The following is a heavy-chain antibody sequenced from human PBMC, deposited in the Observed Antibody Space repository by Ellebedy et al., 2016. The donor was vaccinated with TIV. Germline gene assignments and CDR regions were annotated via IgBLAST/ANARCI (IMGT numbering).Heavy chain of an antibody. V-gene: IGHV1-18*01. J-gene: IGHJ4*02. CDR1: GYTFIDYG. CDR2: VSAYSGNT. D-gene: IGHD6-19*01. CDR3: ATGYSSGWFGSGGY. Sequence: AASVKVSCKSSGYTFIDYGVTWVRQAPGQGLDWMGWVSAYSGNTNYAENLQGRVTMTTDTSTSTAYMELRSLRSDDTAVYYCATGYSSGWFGSGGYWGQGTLVTVSS.